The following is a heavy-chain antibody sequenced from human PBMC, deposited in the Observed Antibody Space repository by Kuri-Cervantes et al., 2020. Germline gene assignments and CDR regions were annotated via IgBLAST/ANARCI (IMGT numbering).Heavy chain of an antibody. D-gene: IGHD3-10*01. CDR2: INHSGST. V-gene: IGHV4-34*01. CDR3: ARRPVYYYGSGSYRGWFDP. Sequence: SETLSLTCAVYGGSFSGYYWSWIRQPPGKGLEWIGEINHSGSTNYNPSLKSRVTISVDTSKNQFFLKLSSVTAADTAVYYCARRPVYYYGSGSYRGWFDPWGQGTLVTVSS. J-gene: IGHJ5*02. CDR1: GGSFSGYY.